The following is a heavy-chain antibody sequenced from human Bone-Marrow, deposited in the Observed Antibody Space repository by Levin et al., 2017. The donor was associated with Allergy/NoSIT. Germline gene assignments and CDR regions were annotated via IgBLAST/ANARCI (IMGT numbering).Heavy chain of an antibody. CDR3: ARTYGDLDY. J-gene: IGHJ4*02. D-gene: IGHD4-17*01. CDR2: MNPNSGNT. Sequence: ASVKVSCKASGYTFASYDINWVRQATGQGLEWMGWMNPNSGNTGYAQKFRGRVTMTRDTSISTAYMELSSLRSEDTAMYYCARTYGDLDYWGQGTLVTVSS. CDR1: GYTFASYD. V-gene: IGHV1-8*01.